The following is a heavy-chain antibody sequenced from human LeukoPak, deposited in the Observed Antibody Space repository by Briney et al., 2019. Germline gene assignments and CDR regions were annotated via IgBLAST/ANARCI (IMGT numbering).Heavy chain of an antibody. CDR3: AREGCSSTSCYDY. Sequence: GGSLRLSCAASGFTFTDYYMSWIRQAPGKGLEWVSYISSSASTIYYADSVKGRFTISRDNAKNSLYLQMNSLRAEDTAVYYCAREGCSSTSCYDYWGQGTLVTVSS. J-gene: IGHJ4*02. CDR2: ISSSASTI. CDR1: GFTFTDYY. V-gene: IGHV3-11*04. D-gene: IGHD2-2*01.